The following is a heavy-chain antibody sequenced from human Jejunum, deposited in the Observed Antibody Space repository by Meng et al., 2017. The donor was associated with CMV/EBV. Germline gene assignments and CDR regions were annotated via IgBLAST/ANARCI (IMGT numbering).Heavy chain of an antibody. J-gene: IGHJ4*02. D-gene: IGHD3-3*01. CDR2: INHVGTET. Sequence: GQLVESGGGLFQPGWSPRLSCAASGFSFSASGRHWVRQDPGQGLVWVARINHVGTETIYRDSVRGRFTVSRDNTKNTVSLEMNSLRVEDTALYYCVKDFAWSIDFWGQGVLVTVSS. CDR3: VKDFAWSIDF. CDR1: GFSFSASG. V-gene: IGHV3-74*01.